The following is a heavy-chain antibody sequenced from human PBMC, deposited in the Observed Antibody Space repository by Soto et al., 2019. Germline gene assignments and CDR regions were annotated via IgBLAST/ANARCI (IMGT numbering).Heavy chain of an antibody. CDR1: GGSISSGGYY. CDR3: ARGVVRGVIISGWFDP. J-gene: IGHJ5*02. V-gene: IGHV4-31*03. D-gene: IGHD3-10*01. CDR2: IYYSGST. Sequence: QVQLQESGPGLVKPSQTLSLTCTVSGGSISSGGYYWSWIRQHPGKGLEGIGYIYYSGSTYYNPSLKSRVTISVDTSKNQFSLKLSSVTAADKAVYYCARGVVRGVIISGWFDPWGQGTLVTVSS.